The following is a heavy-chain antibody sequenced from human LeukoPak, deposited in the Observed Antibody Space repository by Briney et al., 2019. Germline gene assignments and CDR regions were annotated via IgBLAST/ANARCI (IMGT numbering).Heavy chain of an antibody. V-gene: IGHV1-2*02. CDR3: VLKVRFDY. J-gene: IGHJ4*02. CDR1: GYSFTVYY. Sequence: ASVKVSCKTSGYSFTVYYIHWVRQAPGQGLEWMGWINPNSGGTNYAQKFQGRVTMTRDTSISTAYMELSRLRSDDTAVYYCVLKVRFDYWGQGTLVTVSS. D-gene: IGHD2-15*01. CDR2: INPNSGGT.